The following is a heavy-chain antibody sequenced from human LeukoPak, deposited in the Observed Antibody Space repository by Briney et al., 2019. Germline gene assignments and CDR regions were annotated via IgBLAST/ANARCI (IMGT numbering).Heavy chain of an antibody. CDR1: GYTFTSYY. CDR3: ARDLDTAMGAIGGY. Sequence: ASVKVSCKASGYTFTSYYMHWVRQAPGQGLEWMGIINPSGGSTSYAQKFQGRGTMTRETSPSAVYMWLSSLRSEDTAVYYCARDLDTAMGAIGGYWGQGTLVTVSS. J-gene: IGHJ4*02. V-gene: IGHV1-46*01. D-gene: IGHD5-18*01. CDR2: INPSGGST.